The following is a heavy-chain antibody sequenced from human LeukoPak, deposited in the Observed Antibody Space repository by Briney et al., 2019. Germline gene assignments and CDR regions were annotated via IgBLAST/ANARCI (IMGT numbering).Heavy chain of an antibody. Sequence: SETLSLTCSVSGASSSNHFWSWIRQPPGKGLEWLGSISRSGHTNYNPSLKSRVTMSVATSKNHFSLNLTSVTAADTAIYYCARLSFGDSHFAQWGQGTLVSVSS. V-gene: IGHV4-59*08. CDR3: ARLSFGDSHFAQ. D-gene: IGHD3-10*01. CDR1: GASSSNHF. CDR2: ISRSGHT. J-gene: IGHJ4*02.